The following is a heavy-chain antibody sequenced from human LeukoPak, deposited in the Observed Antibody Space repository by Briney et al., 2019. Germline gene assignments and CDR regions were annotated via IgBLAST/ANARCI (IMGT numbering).Heavy chain of an antibody. V-gene: IGHV3-11*01. D-gene: IGHD3-22*01. CDR1: GFTFSDYY. Sequence: GESLRLSCAASGFTFSDYYMSWIRQAPGKGLEWVSYISSSGSTIYYADSVKGRFTISRDNAKNSLYLQMNSLRAEDTAVYYCARDFSTTPYYYDSSGYLDYWGQGTLVTVSS. J-gene: IGHJ4*02. CDR2: ISSSGSTI. CDR3: ARDFSTTPYYYDSSGYLDY.